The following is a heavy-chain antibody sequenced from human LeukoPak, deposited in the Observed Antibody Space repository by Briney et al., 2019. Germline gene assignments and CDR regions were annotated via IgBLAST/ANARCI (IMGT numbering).Heavy chain of an antibody. J-gene: IGHJ2*01. Sequence: GGSLRLSCAASEFTFSSYYMSWVRQAPGKGLEWVSSISTSSSYIYYADSVKGRFTISRDNAKNSLYLQMNSLRTEDTALYYCAKAQYWYFDLWGRGTLVTVSS. CDR1: EFTFSSYY. V-gene: IGHV3-21*04. CDR2: ISTSSSYI. CDR3: AKAQYWYFDL.